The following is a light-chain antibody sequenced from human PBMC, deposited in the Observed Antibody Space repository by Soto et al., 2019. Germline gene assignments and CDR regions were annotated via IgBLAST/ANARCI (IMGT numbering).Light chain of an antibody. J-gene: IGLJ2*01. CDR3: SSYTGSIYVV. CDR2: EVS. V-gene: IGLV2-8*01. CDR1: RSDVGGYNY. Sequence: QSVLTQPPSASGSPGQSVTISCTGTRSDVGGYNYVSWYQQHPGKAPKLMIYEVSKRPSGVPDRFSGSKSGNTASLTVSGLQAEDEADYYCSSYTGSIYVVFGGGTQLTVL.